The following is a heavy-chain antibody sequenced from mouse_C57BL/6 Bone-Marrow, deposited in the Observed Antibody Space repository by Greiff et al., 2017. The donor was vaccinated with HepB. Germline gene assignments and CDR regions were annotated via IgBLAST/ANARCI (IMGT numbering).Heavy chain of an antibody. CDR1: GFSLSTFGMG. CDR2: IWWDDDK. Sequence: QVTPKESGPGILQPSQTLSLTCSFSGFSLSTFGMGVGWIRQPSGKGLEWLAHIWWDDDKYYNPALKSRLTISKDTSKNQVFLKIANVDTADTATYYCARMDYYGSSYRPFAYWGQGTLVTVSA. J-gene: IGHJ3*01. CDR3: ARMDYYGSSYRPFAY. D-gene: IGHD1-1*01. V-gene: IGHV8-8*01.